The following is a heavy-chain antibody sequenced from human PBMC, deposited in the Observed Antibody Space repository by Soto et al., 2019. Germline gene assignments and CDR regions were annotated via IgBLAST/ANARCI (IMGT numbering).Heavy chain of an antibody. J-gene: IGHJ4*01. V-gene: IGHV3-15*07. D-gene: IGHD2-15*01. CDR3: TTYPEFRGGHTHI. CDR2: VKSKAAGGTA. CDR1: GFSISNAW. Sequence: EVHLVESGGGLVKPGGSLRLSCAASGFSISNAWIHWVRQAPGKGLEWVGRVKSKAAGGTADYAASVKGRFTISRDDSTNTQYLQITRMKMEDTADSYCTTYPEFRGGHTHIWGHGTLVTVSS.